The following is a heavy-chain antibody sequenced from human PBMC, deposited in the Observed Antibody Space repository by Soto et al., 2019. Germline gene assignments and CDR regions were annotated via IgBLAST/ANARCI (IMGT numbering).Heavy chain of an antibody. CDR1: WYSFTNLD. D-gene: IGHD3-9*01. CDR3: ARGDWFGNCFDP. CDR2: MNPNSGNT. V-gene: IGHV1-8*02. J-gene: IGHJ5*02. Sequence: GASVEGSCKSFWYSFTNLDVHWVRQASGQGLEWMGWMNPNSGNTDYAQRFQGRVTMTRNTSINTAYVELNSLTSDDTAIYDCARGDWFGNCFDPWGQGTLVTVSS.